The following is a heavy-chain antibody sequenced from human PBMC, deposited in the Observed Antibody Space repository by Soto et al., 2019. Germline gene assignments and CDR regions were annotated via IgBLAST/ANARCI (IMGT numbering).Heavy chain of an antibody. J-gene: IGHJ5*02. D-gene: IGHD3-22*01. V-gene: IGHV3-48*02. CDR3: ARGADYDSSGIRLNWFDP. CDR2: ISSSTSTI. CDR1: GFTFSSYD. Sequence: EVQLVESGGGLVQPGGSLRLSCAASGFTFSSYDMNWVRQAPGKGLEWVSYISSSTSTIYYADSVKGRFTISRDNAKHSLYLQMNSLRDEDTAVYYCARGADYDSSGIRLNWFDPWGQGTLVTVSS.